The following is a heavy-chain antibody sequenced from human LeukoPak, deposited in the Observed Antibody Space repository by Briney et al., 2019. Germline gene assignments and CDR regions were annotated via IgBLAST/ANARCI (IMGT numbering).Heavy chain of an antibody. J-gene: IGHJ4*02. CDR1: GYTFTGYY. CDR3: AILVVAATFDY. CDR2: INPNSVGT. V-gene: IGHV1-2*02. Sequence: GASVKVSCKASGYTFTGYYMHWVRQAPGQGLEWMGWINPNSVGTNYAQKFQGRVTMTRDTSISTAYMELSRLRSDDTAVYYCAILVVAATFDYWGQGTLVTVSS. D-gene: IGHD2-15*01.